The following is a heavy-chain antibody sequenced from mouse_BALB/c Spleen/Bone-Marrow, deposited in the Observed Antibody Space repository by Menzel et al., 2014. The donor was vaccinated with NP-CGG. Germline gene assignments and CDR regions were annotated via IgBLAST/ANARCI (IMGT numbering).Heavy chain of an antibody. CDR3: TRGYGNYALYYYAMDY. V-gene: IGHV14-3*02. J-gene: IGHJ4*01. Sequence: VQLQQSGAELVKPGASVKLSCTASGFNIXDTYMHWVKQRPEQGLEWIGRIDPANGNTKYDPKFQGKATITADTSSNTAYLQLSSLTSEDTAVYYCTRGYGNYALYYYAMDYWGQGTSVTVSS. D-gene: IGHD2-10*02. CDR1: GFNIXDTY. CDR2: IDPANGNT.